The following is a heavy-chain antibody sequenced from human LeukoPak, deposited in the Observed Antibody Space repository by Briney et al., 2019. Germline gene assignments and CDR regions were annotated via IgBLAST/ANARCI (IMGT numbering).Heavy chain of an antibody. J-gene: IGHJ4*02. D-gene: IGHD1-26*01. V-gene: IGHV4-31*03. CDR2: IYYSGST. CDR3: ARVLWELLVDY. CDR1: GGSISSGGYY. Sequence: SETLSLTCTVSGGSISSGGYYWSWIRQHPGKGLEWIGYIYYSGSTYYNPSLKSRVTISIDTSKNQFSLKLSSVTAADTAVYYCARVLWELLVDYWGQGTLVTVSS.